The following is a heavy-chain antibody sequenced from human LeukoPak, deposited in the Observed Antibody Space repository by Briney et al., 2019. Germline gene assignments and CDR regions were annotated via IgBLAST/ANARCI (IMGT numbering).Heavy chain of an antibody. J-gene: IGHJ4*02. V-gene: IGHV3-30-3*01. CDR2: ISYDGTNK. CDR1: GFTFSGYW. CDR3: ARGTELRFLEWLSPLDY. Sequence: PGGSLRLSCAASGFTFSGYWMSWVRRAPGKGLEWVTIISYDGTNKYYADSVKGRFTISRDNSKNTLSLQMNSLRGEDTAVYYCARGTELRFLEWLSPLDYWGQGTLVTVSS. D-gene: IGHD3-3*01.